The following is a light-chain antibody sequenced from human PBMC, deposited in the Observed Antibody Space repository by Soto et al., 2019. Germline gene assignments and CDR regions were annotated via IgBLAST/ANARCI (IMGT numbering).Light chain of an antibody. Sequence: QSVLTQPRSMSGSPGQSVTISCTGTSSDVGGYNYVSWYQHHPGKAPKLMIYDVSKRPSGVPDRFSGSRSGNTASLTISGLQADDEADYYCCSYAGTYTFVFGTGTKVTAL. V-gene: IGLV2-11*01. CDR3: CSYAGTYTFV. CDR2: DVS. CDR1: SSDVGGYNY. J-gene: IGLJ1*01.